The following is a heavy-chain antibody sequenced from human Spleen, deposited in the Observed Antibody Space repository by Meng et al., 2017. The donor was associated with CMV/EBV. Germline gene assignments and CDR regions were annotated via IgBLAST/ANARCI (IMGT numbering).Heavy chain of an antibody. Sequence: SGYTFSSHGISWVRQAPGQGLEWMAWISAYNGNTLYAQKFQGRVSMTTDTSTSTAYMELTSLTSDDTAVYYCAKDGYYDFWSGPFDYWGQGTLVTVSS. CDR1: GYTFSSHG. CDR2: ISAYNGNT. J-gene: IGHJ4*02. D-gene: IGHD3-3*01. CDR3: AKDGYYDFWSGPFDY. V-gene: IGHV1-18*01.